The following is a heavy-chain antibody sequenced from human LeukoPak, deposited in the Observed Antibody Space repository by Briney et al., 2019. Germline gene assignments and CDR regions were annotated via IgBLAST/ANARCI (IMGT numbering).Heavy chain of an antibody. CDR1: GFTFSSYA. Sequence: GGSLRLSCAASGFTFSSYAMHWVRQAPGKGLEWVAVISYDGSNKYYADSVEGRFTISRDNSKNTLYLQMNSLRAEDTAVYYCARDPLHIVVVPGDDAFDIWGQGTMVTVSS. J-gene: IGHJ3*02. CDR2: ISYDGSNK. V-gene: IGHV3-30-3*01. D-gene: IGHD2-21*01. CDR3: ARDPLHIVVVPGDDAFDI.